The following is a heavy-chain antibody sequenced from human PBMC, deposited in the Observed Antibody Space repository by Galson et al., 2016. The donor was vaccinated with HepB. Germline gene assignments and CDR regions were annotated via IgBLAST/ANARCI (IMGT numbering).Heavy chain of an antibody. J-gene: IGHJ3*01. CDR2: IRQDGNEK. Sequence: SLRLSCAASGFSFTNHWMTWVRQAPGKGLEWVANIRQDGNEKYHAEFVKGRFTISRDNAKNSLYLQMNGLRHEDTAVYYCARDSGYCSGGSCYGDAFDVWGQGAMVTVSS. D-gene: IGHD2-15*01. CDR1: GFSFTNHW. CDR3: ARDSGYCSGGSCYGDAFDV. V-gene: IGHV3-7*01.